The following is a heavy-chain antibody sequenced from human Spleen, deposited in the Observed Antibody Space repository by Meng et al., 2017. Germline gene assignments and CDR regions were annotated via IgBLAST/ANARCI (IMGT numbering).Heavy chain of an antibody. Sequence: QVQLQQWGAGLLKPSETLSLTCAAYGGSFSGYYWSWIRQPPGKGLEWIGEINHSGSTNYNPSLESRATISVDTSQNNLSLKLSSVTAADSAVYYCARGPTTMAHDFDYWGQGTLVTVSS. CDR1: GGSFSGYY. J-gene: IGHJ4*02. CDR2: INHSGST. CDR3: ARGPTTMAHDFDY. V-gene: IGHV4-34*01. D-gene: IGHD4-11*01.